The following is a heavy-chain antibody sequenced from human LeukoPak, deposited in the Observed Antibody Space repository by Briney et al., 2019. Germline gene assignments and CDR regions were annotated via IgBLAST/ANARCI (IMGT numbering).Heavy chain of an antibody. CDR1: GFTFISYS. CDR3: VHRYSLQDLDY. D-gene: IGHD5-12*01. J-gene: IGHJ4*02. V-gene: IGHV3-48*02. Sequence: GWSLRLSCAASGFTFISYSMNWVRQAPGKGLEWVSYISSSSRTKYYADSVKGRFTISIDNAKDPLYLQINSLRDEDTAVYYCVHRYSLQDLDYWGQGPLVTVS. CDR2: ISSSSRTK.